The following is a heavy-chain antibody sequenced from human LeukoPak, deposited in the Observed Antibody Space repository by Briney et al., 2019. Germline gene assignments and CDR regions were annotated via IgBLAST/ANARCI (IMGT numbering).Heavy chain of an antibody. J-gene: IGHJ6*03. D-gene: IGHD6-19*01. Sequence: GGSLRLSCAASGFTVSSNYMSWVRQAPGKGLEWVSVIYSGGSTYYADSVKGRFTISRDNSKSTLYIQMNSLRAEDTAVYYCARDLRLPVAGTSNYYYYYMDVWGKGTTVTISS. V-gene: IGHV3-53*01. CDR3: ARDLRLPVAGTSNYYYYYMDV. CDR2: IYSGGST. CDR1: GFTVSSNY.